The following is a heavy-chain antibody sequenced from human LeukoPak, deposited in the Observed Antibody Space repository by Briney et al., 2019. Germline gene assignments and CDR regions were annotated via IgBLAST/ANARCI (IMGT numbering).Heavy chain of an antibody. V-gene: IGHV3-30*18. D-gene: IGHD5-12*01. Sequence: GGSLRLSCAASGFTFSSYGMHWVRQAPGKGLEWVAVISYDGSNKYYADSVKGRFTISRDNSKNTLYLQMNSLRAEDTAVYYCAKDFITDMVAIYYFDYWGQGTLVTVSS. CDR3: AKDFITDMVAIYYFDY. J-gene: IGHJ4*02. CDR1: GFTFSSYG. CDR2: ISYDGSNK.